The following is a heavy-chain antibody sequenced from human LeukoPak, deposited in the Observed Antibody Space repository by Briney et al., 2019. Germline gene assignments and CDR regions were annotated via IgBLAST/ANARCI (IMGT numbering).Heavy chain of an antibody. V-gene: IGHV3-7*01. J-gene: IGHJ4*02. CDR3: ARDVKGGATDFDY. Sequence: GGSLRLSCAASGFTFSSYWMSWVRQAPGKGLEWVANMKQDGSEKYYVDSVKGRFTISRDNAKNSLYLQMNSLRAEDTAVYYCARDVKGGATDFDYWGQGTLVTVSS. D-gene: IGHD1-26*01. CDR1: GFTFSSYW. CDR2: MKQDGSEK.